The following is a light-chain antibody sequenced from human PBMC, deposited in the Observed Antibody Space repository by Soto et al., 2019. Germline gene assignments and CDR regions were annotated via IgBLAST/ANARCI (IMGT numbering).Light chain of an antibody. CDR3: CSFAGSYTFWV. CDR2: DVS. CDR1: SSDVGDYNY. J-gene: IGLJ3*02. V-gene: IGLV2-11*01. Sequence: QSVLTQPRSVSGSPGQSVTISCTGTSSDVGDYNYVSWYQQYPGKAPKLVIYDVSKRPSGVPDRFSGSKSGNTASLTISGLQAEDEADYYCCSFAGSYTFWVFGVGTKLTVL.